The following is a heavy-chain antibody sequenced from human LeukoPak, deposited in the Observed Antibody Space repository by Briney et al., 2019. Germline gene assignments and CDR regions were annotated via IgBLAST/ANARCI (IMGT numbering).Heavy chain of an antibody. J-gene: IGHJ5*02. CDR3: ARHSYGLDRFDP. Sequence: SETLSLTCAVSGYSISSGYYWGWIRQPPGKGLERIGGIYHSGSTYYNPSLKSRVTISVDTSKNQFSLKLSSVTAADTAVYYCARHSYGLDRFDPWGQGTLVTVSS. D-gene: IGHD5-18*01. CDR1: GYSISSGYY. V-gene: IGHV4-38-2*01. CDR2: IYHSGST.